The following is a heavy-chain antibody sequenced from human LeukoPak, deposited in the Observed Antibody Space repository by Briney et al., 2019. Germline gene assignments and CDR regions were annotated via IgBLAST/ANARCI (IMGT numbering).Heavy chain of an antibody. CDR2: IYHSGST. J-gene: IGHJ4*02. D-gene: IGHD3-10*01. CDR3: ARAGSPITMVRGVFDY. V-gene: IGHV4-4*02. Sequence: PSGTLSLTCAVSGGSISSSNWWSWVRQPPGKGLEWIGEIYHSGSTNYNPSLKSQVTISVDKSKNQFSLKLSSVTAADTAVYYCARAGSPITMVRGVFDYWGQGTLVTVPS. CDR1: GGSISSSNW.